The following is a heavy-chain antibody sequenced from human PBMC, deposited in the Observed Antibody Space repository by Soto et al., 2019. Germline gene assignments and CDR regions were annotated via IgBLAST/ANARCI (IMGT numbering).Heavy chain of an antibody. CDR1: GGSISSYY. CDR3: ATSLYGDYTTFDY. V-gene: IGHV4-59*01. D-gene: IGHD4-17*01. Sequence: SETLSLTCTVSGGSISSYYWSWIRQPPGKGLEWIGYIYYSGSTNYNPSLKSRATISVDTSKNQFSLKLSSVTAADTAVYYCATSLYGDYTTFDYWGQGTLVTVSS. CDR2: IYYSGST. J-gene: IGHJ4*02.